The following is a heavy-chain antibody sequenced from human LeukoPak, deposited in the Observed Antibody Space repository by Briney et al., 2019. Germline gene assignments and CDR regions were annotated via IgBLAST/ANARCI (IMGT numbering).Heavy chain of an antibody. CDR1: GFTFSSYE. CDR2: ISSSGSPI. Sequence: GGSLRLSCAASGFTFSSYEVNWVRQAPGKGLEWVSYISSSGSPIYYADSVKGRFTISRDNAKNSLYLQTSSLRAEDTAVYYCAGGPAYSGSYRGFDFWGQGTLVTVSS. V-gene: IGHV3-48*03. CDR3: AGGPAYSGSYRGFDF. J-gene: IGHJ4*02. D-gene: IGHD1-26*01.